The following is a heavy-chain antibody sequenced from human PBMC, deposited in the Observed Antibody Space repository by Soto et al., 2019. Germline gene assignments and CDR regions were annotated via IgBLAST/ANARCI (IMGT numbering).Heavy chain of an antibody. V-gene: IGHV5-10-1*01. D-gene: IGHD3-10*01. J-gene: IGHJ4*02. CDR3: AITSLFFYDSGSYNL. CDR1: DYSFTSYS. CDR2: FDPGDSNT. Sequence: GESLKISCKGIDYSFTSYSITWVRQMPGKGLEWMGRFDPGDSNTNYSPAFEGHVTFSADKSISTAYVQWSSLKASDTAMYYCAITSLFFYDSGSYNLWGQGTQVTVSS.